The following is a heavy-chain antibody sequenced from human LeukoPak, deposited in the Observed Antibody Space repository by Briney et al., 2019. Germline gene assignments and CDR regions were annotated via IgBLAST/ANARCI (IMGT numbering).Heavy chain of an antibody. CDR3: ARVGYYDSSGYSGVDY. J-gene: IGHJ4*02. V-gene: IGHV3-21*01. D-gene: IGHD3-22*01. CDR2: ITSRSSYI. CDR1: GFTFINYS. Sequence: GGSLRLSCTASGFTFINYSMNWVRQAPGKGLEWVSSITSRSSYIYYADSVKGRFTISRDNAKNSLYLQMSSLRAEDTAVYYCARVGYYDSSGYSGVDYWGQGTLVTVSS.